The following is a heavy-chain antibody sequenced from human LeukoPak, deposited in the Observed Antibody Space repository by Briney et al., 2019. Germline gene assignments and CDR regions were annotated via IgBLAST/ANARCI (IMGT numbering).Heavy chain of an antibody. J-gene: IGHJ4*02. Sequence: QTGGTLRLSCAASGFTFSSYGMSWVRQAPGKGLEWVSAISGSGGSTYYADSVKGRFTISRDNSKNTLYLQMNSLRAEDTAVYYCAKDLEFWPGYPYFDYWGQGTLVTVSS. CDR1: GFTFSSYG. D-gene: IGHD3/OR15-3a*01. V-gene: IGHV3-23*01. CDR3: AKDLEFWPGYPYFDY. CDR2: ISGSGGST.